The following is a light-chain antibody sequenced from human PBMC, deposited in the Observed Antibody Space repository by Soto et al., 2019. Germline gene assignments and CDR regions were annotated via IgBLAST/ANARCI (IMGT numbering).Light chain of an antibody. CDR3: QQYYSYPPIT. J-gene: IGKJ5*01. CDR1: QSISSW. V-gene: IGKV1-5*03. Sequence: DIQLTQSPSTLSASVGDRVTITCRASQSISSWLAWYQQKPGKAPKLLIYKASTLKSGVPSRFSGSGSGTDFTLTISCLQSEDFATYYCQQYYSYPPITFGQGTRLEI. CDR2: KAS.